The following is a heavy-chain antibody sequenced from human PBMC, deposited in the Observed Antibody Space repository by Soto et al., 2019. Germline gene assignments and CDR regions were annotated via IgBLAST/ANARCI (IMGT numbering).Heavy chain of an antibody. J-gene: IGHJ4*02. D-gene: IGHD1-26*01. Sequence: QVQLVQSGAEVKKPGASVKVSCKASGYTFTSYYMHWVRQAPGQGLEWMGIINPSGGSTSYAQKFQCKVTMTRDTATSTVYMEMSSLRSEHTAVYYCARGVGATDDFEYCGQGTLVTVSS. CDR1: GYTFTSYY. CDR2: INPSGGST. CDR3: ARGVGATDDFEY. V-gene: IGHV1-46*01.